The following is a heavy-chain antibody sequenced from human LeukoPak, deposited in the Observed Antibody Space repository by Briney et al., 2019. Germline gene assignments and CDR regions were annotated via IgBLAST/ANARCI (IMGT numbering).Heavy chain of an antibody. Sequence: ASVKVSCKASRYTFSGYYMHWVRQAPGQGLDWMGWINPNSGGTNYAQKFQGRVTMTRDTSISTAYMELRSLRSDDTAVYYCARGNSMLWSGADAFDIWGQGTMVTVSS. CDR3: ARGNSMLWSGADAFDI. J-gene: IGHJ3*02. CDR1: RYTFSGYY. D-gene: IGHD2-8*01. V-gene: IGHV1-2*02. CDR2: INPNSGGT.